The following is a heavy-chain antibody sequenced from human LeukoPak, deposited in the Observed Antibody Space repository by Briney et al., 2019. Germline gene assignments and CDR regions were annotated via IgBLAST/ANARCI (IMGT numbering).Heavy chain of an antibody. CDR2: IYYSGTT. D-gene: IGHD2-15*01. CDR1: DASISSYY. J-gene: IGHJ4*02. V-gene: IGHV4-59*07. Sequence: SDTLSLTCTVSDASISSYYWSWIRQPPGKGLEWIGYIYYSGTTNYNPSLKSRVTVSVDTSKSQFSLKLSSVTAADTAVYYCARGLLGLFYFDYWGQGTLVSVSS. CDR3: ARGLLGLFYFDY.